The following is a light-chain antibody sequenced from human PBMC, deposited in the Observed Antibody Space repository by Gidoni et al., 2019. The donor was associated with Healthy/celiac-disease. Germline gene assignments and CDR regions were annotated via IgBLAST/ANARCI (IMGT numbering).Light chain of an antibody. J-gene: IGKJ4*01. CDR3: QQRSNWPPTRT. CDR1: QSVSSY. Sequence: EIVLTQSPATLSVSPGERATLSCRASQSVSSYLAWYQQKPGQAPRLLIHDASNRATGIPARFSGSGSGTDFTLTISSLEREDVAVYYCQQRSNWPPTRTFGGGTKVEIK. V-gene: IGKV3-11*01. CDR2: DAS.